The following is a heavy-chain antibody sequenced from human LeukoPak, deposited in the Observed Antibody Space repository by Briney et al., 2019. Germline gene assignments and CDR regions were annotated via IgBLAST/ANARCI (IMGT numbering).Heavy chain of an antibody. J-gene: IGHJ3*02. CDR3: ARLAIVDLIKPIDAFDI. V-gene: IGHV7-4-1*02. CDR1: GYTFTSYA. CDR2: INTNTGNP. D-gene: IGHD3-16*01. Sequence: GASVKVSCKASGYTFTSYAMNWVRQAPGQGLEWMGWINTNTGNPTYAQGFTGRFVFSLDTSVSTAYLQISSLKAEDTAVYYCARLAIVDLIKPIDAFDIWGQGTMVTVSS.